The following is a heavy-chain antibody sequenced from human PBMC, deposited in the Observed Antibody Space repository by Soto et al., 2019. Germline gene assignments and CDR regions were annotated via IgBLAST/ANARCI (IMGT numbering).Heavy chain of an antibody. Sequence: SETLSLTCAVYGGSFSGYYWSWIRQPPGKGLEWIGEINHSGSTNYNPSLKSRVTISADTSKNQFSLKLSSVTAADTAVYYCARYDFWSETFDYWGQGTLVTVSS. D-gene: IGHD3-3*01. CDR3: ARYDFWSETFDY. CDR2: INHSGST. CDR1: GGSFSGYY. V-gene: IGHV4-34*01. J-gene: IGHJ4*02.